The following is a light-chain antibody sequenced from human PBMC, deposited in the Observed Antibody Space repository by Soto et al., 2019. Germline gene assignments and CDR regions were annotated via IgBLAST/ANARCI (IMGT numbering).Light chain of an antibody. CDR2: GAS. CDR1: QGIRND. V-gene: IGKV1-6*01. J-gene: IGKJ1*01. CDR3: QQYYSYPWT. Sequence: AIQLTHSPSSLSASVGDRVTITCRASQGIRNDLGWYQQKPGKAPKLLIYGASSLESGVPSRFSGSGSGTEFTLTISSLQPDDFATYYCQQYYSYPWTFGQGTKVDIK.